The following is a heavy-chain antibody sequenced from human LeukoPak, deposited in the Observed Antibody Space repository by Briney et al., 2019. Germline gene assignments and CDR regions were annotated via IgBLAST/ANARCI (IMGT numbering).Heavy chain of an antibody. CDR1: GGTFSSYA. CDR3: ARDEVAVAGVLDY. CDR2: IIPIFGTA. D-gene: IGHD6-19*01. J-gene: IGHJ4*02. V-gene: IGHV1-69*13. Sequence: ASVKVSCKASGGTFSSYAISWVRQAPGQGLEWMGGIIPIFGTANYAQKFQGRVTITADESTSTAYMELSSLRSEDTAVYYCARDEVAVAGVLDYWGQGTLVTVSS.